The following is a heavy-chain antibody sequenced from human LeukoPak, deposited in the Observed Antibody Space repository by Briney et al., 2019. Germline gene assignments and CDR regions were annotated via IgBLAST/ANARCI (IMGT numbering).Heavy chain of an antibody. J-gene: IGHJ3*02. V-gene: IGHV3-7*01. CDR1: GFTFSSYW. CDR3: ARDVVVPAATPSDAFDI. Sequence: RSGGSLRLSCAASGFTFSSYWMSWVRQAPGKGLEWVANIKQDGSEKYYVDPVKGRFTISRDNAKNSLYLQMNSLRAEDTAVYYCARDVVVPAATPSDAFDIWGQGTMVTVSS. D-gene: IGHD2-2*01. CDR2: IKQDGSEK.